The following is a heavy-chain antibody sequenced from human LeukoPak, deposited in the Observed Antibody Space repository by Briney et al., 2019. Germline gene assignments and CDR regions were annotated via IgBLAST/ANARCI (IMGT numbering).Heavy chain of an antibody. J-gene: IGHJ3*02. CDR1: GYTFTSYG. CDR2: IIPIFGTA. V-gene: IGHV1-69*05. CDR3: ARRDRFMGYSSSWYGGAFDI. Sequence: SVKVSCKASGYTFTSYGISWVRQAPGQGLEWMGGIIPIFGTANYAQKFQGRVTITTDESTSTAYMELSSLRSEDTAVYYCARRDRFMGYSSSWYGGAFDIWGQGTMVTVSS. D-gene: IGHD6-13*01.